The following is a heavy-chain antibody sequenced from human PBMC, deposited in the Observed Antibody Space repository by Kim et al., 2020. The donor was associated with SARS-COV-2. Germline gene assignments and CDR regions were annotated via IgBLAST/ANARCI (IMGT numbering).Heavy chain of an antibody. CDR3: ATALTWYSSGWYEGYFDY. Sequence: GGSLRLSCAASGFTFSSYAMSWVRQAPGKGLEWVSAISGSGGSTYYADSVKGRFTISRDNSKNTLYLQMNSLRAEDTAVYYCATALTWYSSGWYEGYFDYWGQGTLVTVSS. V-gene: IGHV3-23*01. J-gene: IGHJ4*02. D-gene: IGHD6-19*01. CDR2: ISGSGGST. CDR1: GFTFSSYA.